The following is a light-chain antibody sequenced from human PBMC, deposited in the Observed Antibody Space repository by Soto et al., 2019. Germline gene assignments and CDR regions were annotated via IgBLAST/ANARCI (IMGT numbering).Light chain of an antibody. J-gene: IGKJ2*01. Sequence: DIQMTQSPSTLSASVGNRVTITCRASQSISSWLAWYQQKPGKAPKLLIYKASSLESGVPSRFSGSGSGTEFTLTISSLQPDDFATYYCQQYNSYPGTFGQGTKLEIK. CDR3: QQYNSYPGT. CDR1: QSISSW. CDR2: KAS. V-gene: IGKV1-5*03.